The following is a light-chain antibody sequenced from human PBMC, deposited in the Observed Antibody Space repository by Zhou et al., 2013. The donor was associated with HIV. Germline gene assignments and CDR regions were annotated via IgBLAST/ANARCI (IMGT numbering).Light chain of an antibody. CDR3: QQYNRWPPLT. V-gene: IGKV3-15*01. Sequence: VLTQSPVTLSVSPGDGATLTCRASQSVRNHLAWYQQRPGQPPRLLIYGASTRVTGVPDRFIGSGSETEFTLTITSLQSEDVAVYYCQQYNRWPPLTFGGGTQVEIK. CDR1: QSVRNH. J-gene: IGKJ4*01. CDR2: GAS.